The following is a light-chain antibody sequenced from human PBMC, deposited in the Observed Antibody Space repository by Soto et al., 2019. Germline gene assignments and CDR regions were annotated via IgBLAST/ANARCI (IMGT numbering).Light chain of an antibody. Sequence: QSVLTQPASVSGSPGQSITISCTGTSSDVGSDNVVSWYQHYPGKAPQLMIYEAFTRPSEVSSRFSGSKSGNTASLTISGLQAEDEADYYCCSHAGGDTYVFGTGTKVTVL. CDR1: SSDVGSDNV. V-gene: IGLV2-23*01. J-gene: IGLJ1*01. CDR3: CSHAGGDTYV. CDR2: EAF.